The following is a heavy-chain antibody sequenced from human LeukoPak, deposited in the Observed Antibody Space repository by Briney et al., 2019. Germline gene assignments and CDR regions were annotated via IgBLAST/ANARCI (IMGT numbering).Heavy chain of an antibody. J-gene: IGHJ4*02. Sequence: PGGSLRLSCAASGFTFSKCAMSWVRQAPEKGLEWVSGISGSGSSTYYADSVKGRFTISRDNSENTLSLQMNSLRADDTAIYYCAKSCNSGNCYYNYWGQGTLVTVSS. V-gene: IGHV3-23*01. CDR1: GFTFSKCA. CDR3: AKSCNSGNCYYNY. CDR2: ISGSGSST. D-gene: IGHD2/OR15-2a*01.